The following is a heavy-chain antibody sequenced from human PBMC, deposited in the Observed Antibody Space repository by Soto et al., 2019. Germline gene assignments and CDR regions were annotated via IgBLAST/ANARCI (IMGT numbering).Heavy chain of an antibody. D-gene: IGHD2-15*01. Sequence: ASVKVSCKASGYTFTSYGISWVRQAPGQGLEWMGWISAYNGNTNYAQKLQGRVTMTTDTSTSTAYMELRSLRSDDTAVYYCATVGGYCSGGSCPWPLDYWGQGTLVTVSS. CDR2: ISAYNGNT. V-gene: IGHV1-18*01. CDR3: ATVGGYCSGGSCPWPLDY. CDR1: GYTFTSYG. J-gene: IGHJ4*02.